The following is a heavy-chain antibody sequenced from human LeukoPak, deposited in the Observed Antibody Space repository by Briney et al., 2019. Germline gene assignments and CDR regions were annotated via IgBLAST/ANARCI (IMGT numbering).Heavy chain of an antibody. CDR3: AKSYGGNSHDAFDI. J-gene: IGHJ3*02. Sequence: GGSLRLSCAASGFTFSSYATNWVRQAPGKGLEWVSAIVGAGGITYYADSVKGRFTISRDNSKNTLYLQMNSLRAEDTAVYYCAKSYGGNSHDAFDIWGQGTLVTVSS. V-gene: IGHV3-23*01. D-gene: IGHD4-23*01. CDR2: IVGAGGIT. CDR1: GFTFSSYA.